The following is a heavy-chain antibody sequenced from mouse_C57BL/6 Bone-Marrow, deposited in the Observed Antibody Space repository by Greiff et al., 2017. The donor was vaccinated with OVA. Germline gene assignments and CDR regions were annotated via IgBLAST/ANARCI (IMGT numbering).Heavy chain of an antibody. CDR2: FYPGSGSI. V-gene: IGHV1-62-2*01. CDR1: GYTFTEYT. D-gene: IGHD1-1*01. Sequence: QVQLKQSGAELVKPGASVKLSCKASGYTFTEYTIHWVKQRSGQGLEWIGWFYPGSGSIKYNEKFKDKATLTADKSSSTVYMELSRLTSEDSAVYFCARHEERPSYYYGSPFAYWGQGTLVTVSA. CDR3: ARHEERPSYYYGSPFAY. J-gene: IGHJ3*01.